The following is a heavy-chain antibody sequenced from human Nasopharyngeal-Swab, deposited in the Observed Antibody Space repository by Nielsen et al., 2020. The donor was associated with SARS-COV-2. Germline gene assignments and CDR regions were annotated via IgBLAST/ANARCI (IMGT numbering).Heavy chain of an antibody. D-gene: IGHD6-13*01. CDR3: AKVRSWRLDAFDS. J-gene: IGHJ4*02. CDR2: IKQDGTLK. V-gene: IGHV3-7*03. CDR1: GFTFSDYW. Sequence: GGSLRLSCGGSGFTFSDYWMSWVRQSPEKGLEWVANIKQDGTLKSYVDSVKGRFIISRDNAKNSLDLQMNSLRVEDTAVYYCAKVRSWRLDAFDSWGQGTLVTVSS.